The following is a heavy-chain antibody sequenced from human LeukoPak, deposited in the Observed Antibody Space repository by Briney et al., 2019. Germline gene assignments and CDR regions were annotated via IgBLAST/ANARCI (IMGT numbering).Heavy chain of an antibody. Sequence: SETLSLTCTVSGGPTTSYYWSWIRQPPGKGLEWIGYIYYSGSTNYNPSLKSRVTISVDTSKNQFSLKLSSLTAADTAVYYCARDTSGYRRGSFDHWGQGTLVTVSS. V-gene: IGHV4-59*01. D-gene: IGHD3-22*01. CDR1: GGPTTSYY. CDR3: ARDTSGYRRGSFDH. J-gene: IGHJ4*02. CDR2: IYYSGST.